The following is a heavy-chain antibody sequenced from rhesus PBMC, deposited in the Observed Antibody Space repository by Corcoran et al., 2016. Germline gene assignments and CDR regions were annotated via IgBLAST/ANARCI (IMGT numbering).Heavy chain of an antibody. CDR3: TREDYGTNYDAFDY. Sequence: QVQLVQSGAEVKQPGASVKLSCKASGYTFSNYYMHWVRHAPGQGLEWIDLITPYNSNKANAKNVQGRVTITTDTATSTGYMELSSLRSEDTAVYYCTREDYGTNYDAFDYWGQGVLVTVSS. J-gene: IGHJ4*01. V-gene: IGHV1-180*01. CDR2: ITPYNSNK. D-gene: IGHD4-29*01. CDR1: GYTFSNYY.